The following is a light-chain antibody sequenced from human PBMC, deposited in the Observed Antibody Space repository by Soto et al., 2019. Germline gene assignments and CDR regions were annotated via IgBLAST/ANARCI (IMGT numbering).Light chain of an antibody. CDR1: QSVGSN. V-gene: IGKV3D-15*01. CDR2: EAS. CDR3: QQHANWPLT. Sequence: EIVMTQSPATLSVSPGERATLTCRASQSVGSNLAWYQQKPGQAPGLLIYEASTRATGIPARFSGSGSGTDFTLTISSLEPEDFAVYYCQQHANWPLTFGGGTKVDI. J-gene: IGKJ4*01.